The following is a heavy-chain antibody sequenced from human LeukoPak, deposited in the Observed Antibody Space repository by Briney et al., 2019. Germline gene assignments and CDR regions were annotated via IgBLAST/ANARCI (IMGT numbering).Heavy chain of an antibody. CDR3: AGACESSGYYLYPFDI. CDR1: GFTFSSYG. J-gene: IGHJ3*02. V-gene: IGHV3-30*03. CDR2: ISNDGSKK. Sequence: PGRSLRLSCAASGFTFSSYGMHWVRQAPGKGLVWVAVISNDGSKKYYADSVKGRFTISRDNSKNTLYLQMNSLRAEDTAVYYCAGACESSGYYLYPFDIWGQGTMVTVSS. D-gene: IGHD3-22*01.